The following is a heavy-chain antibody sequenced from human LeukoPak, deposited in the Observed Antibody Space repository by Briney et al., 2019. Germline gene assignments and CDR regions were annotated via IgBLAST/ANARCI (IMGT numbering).Heavy chain of an antibody. Sequence: SETLSLTCAVYGGSFSGYYWSWIRQPPGKGLEWIGEINHSGSTNYNPSLKSRVTTSVDTSKNQFSLKLSSVTAADTAVYYCARGEYSGSTYYFDYWGQGTLVTVSS. D-gene: IGHD1-26*01. J-gene: IGHJ4*02. CDR1: GGSFSGYY. V-gene: IGHV4-34*01. CDR3: ARGEYSGSTYYFDY. CDR2: INHSGST.